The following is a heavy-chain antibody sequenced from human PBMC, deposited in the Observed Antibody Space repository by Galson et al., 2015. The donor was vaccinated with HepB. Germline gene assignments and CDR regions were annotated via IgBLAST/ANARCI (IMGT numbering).Heavy chain of an antibody. D-gene: IGHD2-21*02. CDR3: VGGDCDRYYYYAMDV. V-gene: IGHV3-23*01. J-gene: IGHJ6*02. CDR1: GFTFNNYA. Sequence: LRLSCAASGFTFNNYAMNWVRQAPGKGLEWLSAISGSGYTTYHADSVKGRFTISRDNSKNTLYLQMNSLRAEDTAVYYCVGGDCDRYYYYAMDVWGQGTTVTVSS. CDR2: ISGSGYTT.